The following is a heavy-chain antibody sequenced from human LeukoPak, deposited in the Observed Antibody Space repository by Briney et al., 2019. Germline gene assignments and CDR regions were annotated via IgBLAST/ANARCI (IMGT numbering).Heavy chain of an antibody. CDR2: IYYSGST. CDR1: GGSISSSSYY. D-gene: IGHD3-10*01. J-gene: IGHJ5*02. V-gene: IGHV4-39*07. CDR3: ARSRMVRVNWFDP. Sequence: PSETLSLTCTVSGGSISSSSYYWGWIRQPPGKGLEWIGSIYYSGSTYYNPSLKSRVTISVDTSKNQFSLKLSSVTAADTAVYYCARSRMVRVNWFDPWGQGTLVTVSS.